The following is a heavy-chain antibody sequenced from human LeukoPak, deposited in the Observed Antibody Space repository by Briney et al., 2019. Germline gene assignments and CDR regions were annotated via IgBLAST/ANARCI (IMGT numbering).Heavy chain of an antibody. CDR2: ISGSGGST. CDR1: GFTFSSYA. D-gene: IGHD3-10*01. V-gene: IGHV3-23*01. J-gene: IGHJ6*02. Sequence: GASLRLSCAASGFTFSSYAMSWVRQAPGKGLEWVSAISGSGGSTYYADSVKGQFTISRDNSKNTLYLQMNSLRAEDTAVYYCANLPSGADTYYYYGMDVWGQGTTVTVSS. CDR3: ANLPSGADTYYYYGMDV.